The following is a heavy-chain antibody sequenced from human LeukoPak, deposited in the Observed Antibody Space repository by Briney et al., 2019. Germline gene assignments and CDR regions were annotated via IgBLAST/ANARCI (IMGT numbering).Heavy chain of an antibody. V-gene: IGHV3-23*01. D-gene: IGHD2-2*01. CDR1: GFTFSSYA. J-gene: IGHJ4*02. Sequence: GGSLRLSCAASGFTFSSYAMSWVRQAPGKGLEWVSTISDSGGSTYYADSVKGRFTISRDNSKNTLFLQMNSLRAEDTAVYYCAKKAVLVPTANYFDYWGQGTLVTVSS. CDR2: ISDSGGST. CDR3: AKKAVLVPTANYFDY.